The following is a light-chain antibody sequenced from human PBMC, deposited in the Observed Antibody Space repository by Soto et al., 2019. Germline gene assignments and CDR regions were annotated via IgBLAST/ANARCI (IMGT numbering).Light chain of an antibody. CDR1: QSVSSRY. J-gene: IGKJ2*01. V-gene: IGKV3-20*01. CDR2: GAS. CDR3: QHDGSSPPMYS. Sequence: EIVLTQSPGTLSLSPGERATLSCRASQSVSSRYLAWYQQKPGQAPRHLIYGASSSATDIPDRRSGSGSGTDFTLTISRLEPEDFAGYYCQHDGSSPPMYSFSQGTKLAVK.